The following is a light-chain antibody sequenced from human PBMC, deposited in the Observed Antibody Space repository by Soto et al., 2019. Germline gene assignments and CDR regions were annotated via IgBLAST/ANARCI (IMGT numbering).Light chain of an antibody. V-gene: IGKV1-39*01. J-gene: IGKJ1*01. Sequence: DIQLTQSPSSLSPSVGDRVIITCRASQSIRNRLNWYQQKPGKAPKLLIYAASRLQSGVPSRFSGSASGTEFTLTISSLQPEDFATYYCQQSHSRVTFGQGTKVEL. CDR3: QQSHSRVT. CDR2: AAS. CDR1: QSIRNR.